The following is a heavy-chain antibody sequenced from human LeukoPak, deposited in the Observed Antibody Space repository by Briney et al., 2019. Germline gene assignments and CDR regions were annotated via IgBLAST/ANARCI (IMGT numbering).Heavy chain of an antibody. Sequence: GESLKISCKGSGYSFPSYWIAWVRQMPGKGLEWMGIIYPGDSDTRYSPSFQGLVTILADKSISTAYLQWSSLKASDTAMYYCARGINYNDRSGYDYWGQGTLVTVSS. D-gene: IGHD3-22*01. CDR3: ARGINYNDRSGYDY. J-gene: IGHJ4*02. CDR2: IYPGDSDT. CDR1: GYSFPSYW. V-gene: IGHV5-51*01.